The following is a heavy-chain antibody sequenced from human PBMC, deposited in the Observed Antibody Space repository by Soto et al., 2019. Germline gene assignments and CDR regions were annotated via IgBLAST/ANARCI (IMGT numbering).Heavy chain of an antibody. CDR2: ISGSGGST. Sequence: PGWSLRLSFAASGFTFSSYAISRVRPAPGKGLEWVSAISGSGGSTYYADSVKGRFTISRDNSKNTLYLQMNSLRAEDTAVYYCARRGCSGGSCYERYYYYGMDVWGQGTTVTVSS. V-gene: IGHV3-23*01. J-gene: IGHJ6*02. D-gene: IGHD2-15*01. CDR1: GFTFSSYA. CDR3: ARRGCSGGSCYERYYYYGMDV.